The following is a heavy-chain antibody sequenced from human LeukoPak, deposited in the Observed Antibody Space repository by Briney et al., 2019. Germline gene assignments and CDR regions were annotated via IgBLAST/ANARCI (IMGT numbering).Heavy chain of an antibody. Sequence: PGRSLRLSCAASGFTFSSYGMHWVRQAPGKGLEWVAVISYDGSNKYYADSVKGRFTISRDNSKNTLYLQMSSLRAEDTALYHCARNNGMDVWGQGTTVIVSS. CDR3: ARNNGMDV. CDR1: GFTFSSYG. J-gene: IGHJ6*02. CDR2: ISYDGSNK. V-gene: IGHV3-30*03.